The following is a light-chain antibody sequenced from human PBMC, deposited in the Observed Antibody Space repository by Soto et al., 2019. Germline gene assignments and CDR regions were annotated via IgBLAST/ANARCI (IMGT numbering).Light chain of an antibody. CDR2: GAS. J-gene: IGKJ1*01. CDR3: QQYNKWPQT. Sequence: ELVMTQSPATVPVSPGERVTLSCRASQSVSIDLAWSQQKPGQAPRLLIYGASTRDTDIPDTVTGSGSGTEVTLTISSLQSEDIAVYYCQQYNKWPQTFGQGTKVDIK. CDR1: QSVSID. V-gene: IGKV3-15*01.